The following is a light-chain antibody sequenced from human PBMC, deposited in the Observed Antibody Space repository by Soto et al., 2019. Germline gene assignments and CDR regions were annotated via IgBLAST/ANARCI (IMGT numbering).Light chain of an antibody. J-gene: IGLJ2*01. Sequence: QSALTQPASMSGSPGQSITISCTGTSSDVGGYNYVSWYQQHPGIAPKLMISEVSNRPSGVSNRFSGSKSGNTASLTISGLQAEDEADYYCSSYTSSSTLVFGGGTKLTVL. V-gene: IGLV2-14*01. CDR2: EVS. CDR1: SSDVGGYNY. CDR3: SSYTSSSTLV.